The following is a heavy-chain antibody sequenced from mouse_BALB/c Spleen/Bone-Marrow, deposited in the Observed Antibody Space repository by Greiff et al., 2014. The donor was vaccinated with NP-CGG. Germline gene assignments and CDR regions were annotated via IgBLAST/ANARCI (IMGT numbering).Heavy chain of an antibody. J-gene: IGHJ2*01. D-gene: IGHD2-1*01. V-gene: IGHV1-37*01. Sequence: EVQLQQSGPELVKPGASVKISCKASGYSFTGYLMNWVKQSHGKSLEWIGRINPYNGDTFYNQKFKGKATLTVDKSSSTAHMELLSLTSEDSVVYYCGREIYYGNPDYWGQGTTLTVSS. CDR1: GYSFTGYL. CDR3: GREIYYGNPDY. CDR2: INPYNGDT.